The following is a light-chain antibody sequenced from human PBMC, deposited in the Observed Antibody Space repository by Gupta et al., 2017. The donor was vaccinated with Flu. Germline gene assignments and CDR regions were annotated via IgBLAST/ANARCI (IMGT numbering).Light chain of an antibody. CDR3: QKYNSAPWT. CDR1: HDISNY. CDR2: VAS. Sequence: PSSLSAPVGDTVPIASRTSHDISNYLAWSQQKPGKDPKVLLYVASTLPSGVPSRFSGRGSVTDFTLTISSLQPEDLATYYFQKYNSAPWTFGQGTKVEIK. J-gene: IGKJ1*01. V-gene: IGKV1-27*01.